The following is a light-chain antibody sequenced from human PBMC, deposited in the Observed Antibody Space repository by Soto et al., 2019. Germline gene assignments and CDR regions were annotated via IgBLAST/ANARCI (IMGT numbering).Light chain of an antibody. Sequence: QSALTQPASVSGSPGQSITISCTGSSSNVGGYNYVSWYQQHPGKAPKLIIYGVSNRPSGVSNRFSGSKSGNTASLTISGLQAEDEADYYCSSYTSGSTLVVFGGGTKLTVL. V-gene: IGLV2-14*01. CDR3: SSYTSGSTLVV. J-gene: IGLJ2*01. CDR1: SSNVGGYNY. CDR2: GVS.